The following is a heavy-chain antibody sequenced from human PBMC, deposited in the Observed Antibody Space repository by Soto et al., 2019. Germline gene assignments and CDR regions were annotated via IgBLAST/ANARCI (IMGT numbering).Heavy chain of an antibody. CDR2: IIPIFGTA. Sequence: QVQLVQSGAEVKKPGSSVKVSCKASGGTFSSYAISWVRQAPGQGLEWMGGIIPIFGTANYAQKFQGRVTITADESTSTAYMELSSLRSEDTAVYYCASLYYDILTGYSSDYYYYYGMDVWGQGTTVTVSS. D-gene: IGHD3-9*01. J-gene: IGHJ6*02. CDR1: GGTFSSYA. V-gene: IGHV1-69*01. CDR3: ASLYYDILTGYSSDYYYYYGMDV.